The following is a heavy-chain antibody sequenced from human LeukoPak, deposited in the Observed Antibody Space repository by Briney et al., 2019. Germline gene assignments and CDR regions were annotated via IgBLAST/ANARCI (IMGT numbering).Heavy chain of an antibody. CDR3: AHCASTSCHDF. CDR2: ISVSGGST. D-gene: IGHD2-2*01. J-gene: IGHJ4*02. CDR1: GFTLSSYA. V-gene: IGHV3-23*01. Sequence: GGSLRVSCAASGFTLSSYAMTWVRQAPGKGLQWVSTISVSGGSTYYADSVKGRFTISRDTSKSTLYLQMNSLRAEDTAVYFCAHCASTSCHDFWGQGTLVTVSS.